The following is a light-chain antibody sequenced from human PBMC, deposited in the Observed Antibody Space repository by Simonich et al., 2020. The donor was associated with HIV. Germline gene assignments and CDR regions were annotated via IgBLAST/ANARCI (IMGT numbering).Light chain of an antibody. CDR1: SGSIASNY. J-gene: IGLJ3*02. CDR2: EDN. CDR3: QSYDSSNQGV. V-gene: IGLV6-57*03. Sequence: NFMLTQPHSVSESPGKTVTISCTRSSGSIASNYVQWYQQRPGSAPPTVIYEDNQRPSEVPDRFSGSIDSSSNSASLTISGLKTEDEADYYCQSYDSSNQGVFGGGTKLTVL.